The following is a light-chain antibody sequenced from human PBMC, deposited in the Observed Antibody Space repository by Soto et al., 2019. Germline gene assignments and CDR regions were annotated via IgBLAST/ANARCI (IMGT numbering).Light chain of an antibody. V-gene: IGKV1-5*01. J-gene: IGKJ2*01. Sequence: GDRVPITCRASQPMSTWLAWYQQKPGKAPKLLIYDASSLRSGVPSRFSGSGSGTEFTLTINSLQPDDFATYYCQRYDGYFGQGTKLEIK. CDR2: DAS. CDR3: QRYDGY. CDR1: QPMSTW.